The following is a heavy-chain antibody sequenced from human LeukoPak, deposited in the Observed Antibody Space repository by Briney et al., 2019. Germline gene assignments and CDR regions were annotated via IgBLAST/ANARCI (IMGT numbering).Heavy chain of an antibody. CDR1: GYTFTSYA. J-gene: IGHJ5*02. CDR3: ARNYYGSGSYYGGANP. CDR2: INAGNGNT. V-gene: IGHV1-3*01. D-gene: IGHD3-10*01. Sequence: ASVKVSCKASGYTFTSYAMHWVRQAPGQRLEWMGWINAGNGNTKYSQKFQGRVTITRDTSASTAYMELSSLRSEDTAVYYCARNYYGSGSYYGGANPWGQGTLVTVS.